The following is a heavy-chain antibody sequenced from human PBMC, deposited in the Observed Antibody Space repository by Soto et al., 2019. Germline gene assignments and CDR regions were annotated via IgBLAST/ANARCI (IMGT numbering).Heavy chain of an antibody. CDR1: GFTFSSYA. Sequence: QVQLVESGGGVVQPGRSLRLSCAASGFTFSSYAMHWVRQSPGKGLEWVAVISYDGSNKYYADSVKGRFTISRDNSKNPLYLQMNRLRAEDTAVYYCARDLEVAVAGAWGQGTLVTVSS. CDR3: ARDLEVAVAGA. CDR2: ISYDGSNK. D-gene: IGHD6-19*01. V-gene: IGHV3-30-3*01. J-gene: IGHJ5*02.